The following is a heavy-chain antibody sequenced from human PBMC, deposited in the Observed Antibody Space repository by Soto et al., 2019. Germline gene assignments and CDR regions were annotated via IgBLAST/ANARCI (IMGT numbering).Heavy chain of an antibody. CDR2: IYYSGST. J-gene: IGHJ5*02. CDR1: GVSISSGDYY. Sequence: PSETLSLTCTVSGVSISSGDYYWSWIRQPPGKGLEWIGYIYYSGSTYYNPSLKSRVTISVDTSKNQFSLKLSSVTAADTAVYYCARDNSFHGPDPAGFDPWGQGTLVTVSS. D-gene: IGHD2-2*01. CDR3: ARDNSFHGPDPAGFDP. V-gene: IGHV4-30-4*01.